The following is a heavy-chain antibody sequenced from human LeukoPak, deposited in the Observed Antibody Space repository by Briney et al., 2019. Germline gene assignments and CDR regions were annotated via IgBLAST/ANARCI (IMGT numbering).Heavy chain of an antibody. Sequence: KPSETLSLTCAVYGGSFSGYYWSWIRQPPGKGLEWIGEINHSGSTNYNPSLKSRVTISVDTSKNQFSLKLSSVTAADTAVYYCARGARGGGPIDYWAQGTLVTVSS. CDR3: ARGARGGGPIDY. J-gene: IGHJ4*02. CDR2: INHSGST. V-gene: IGHV4-34*01. CDR1: GGSFSGYY. D-gene: IGHD2-15*01.